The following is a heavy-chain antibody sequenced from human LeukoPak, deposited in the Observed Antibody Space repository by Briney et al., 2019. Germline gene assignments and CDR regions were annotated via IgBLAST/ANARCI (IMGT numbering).Heavy chain of an antibody. CDR3: AIRNDVISPYYYYYYMDV. CDR2: IYHSGST. V-gene: IGHV4-30-2*01. CDR1: GGSISSGGYY. J-gene: IGHJ6*03. Sequence: SQTLSLTCTVSGGSISSGGYYWSCIRQPPGKGLECIGYIYHSGSTYYNPSLKSRVTISVDRSKNQFSLKLSSVTAADTAVYYCAIRNDVISPYYYYYYMDVWRKGTTVTVSS. D-gene: IGHD1-1*01.